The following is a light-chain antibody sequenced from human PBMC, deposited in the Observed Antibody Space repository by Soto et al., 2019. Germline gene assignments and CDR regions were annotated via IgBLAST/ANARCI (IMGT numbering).Light chain of an antibody. V-gene: IGLV2-14*01. J-gene: IGLJ1*01. CDR3: TSYTISSTLRYV. CDR1: SSDVGAYKY. Sequence: QSVLTQPASVSGSPGQAITISCTGTSSDVGAYKYVSWYQQHPGKAPRLMMYDVSNRPSGVSTRFSGSKSGNTASVTISGLQAEDEADYYCTSYTISSTLRYVFGTGTKVTVL. CDR2: DVS.